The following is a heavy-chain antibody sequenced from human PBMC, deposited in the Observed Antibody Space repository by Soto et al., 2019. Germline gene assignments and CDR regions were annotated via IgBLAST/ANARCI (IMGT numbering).Heavy chain of an antibody. CDR3: ARSFGWYAIDY. CDR2: ISHIGSV. D-gene: IGHD6-19*01. J-gene: IGHJ4*02. Sequence: QVLLQESGPGLVQPSGTLSLSCVVSGVSISSNYYWGWVRQPPGKGLEWLGDISHIGSVNYNPSLNSRVTLSMDKSQNKFSLTASSVTAGATAVYYCARSFGWYAIDYWGQGTLVLVSS. V-gene: IGHV4-4*02. CDR1: GVSISSNYY.